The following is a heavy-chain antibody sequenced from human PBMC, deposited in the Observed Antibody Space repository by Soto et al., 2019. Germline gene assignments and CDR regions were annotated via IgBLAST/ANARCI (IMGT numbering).Heavy chain of an antibody. V-gene: IGHV3-7*01. D-gene: IGHD2-15*01. Sequence: PGGSLRLSCAASGFTFSDSWMNWVRQAPGKGLEWLANLNRDGSEIKYVDSVKGRFTISRDNARNSVYLEINNLSTEDTAVYYCASWVYSLNFWGQGTQVTVSS. J-gene: IGHJ4*02. CDR2: LNRDGSEI. CDR1: GFTFSDSW. CDR3: ASWVYSLNF.